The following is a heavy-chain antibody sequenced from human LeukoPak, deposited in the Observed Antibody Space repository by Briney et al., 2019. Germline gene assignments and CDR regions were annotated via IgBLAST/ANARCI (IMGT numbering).Heavy chain of an antibody. CDR3: ARHGGAFGSSWYSGY. CDR2: INAGNGNT. Sequence: ASVKVSCKASGYTFTSYAMHWVRQAPGQRLEWMGWINAGNGNTKYSQKFQGRVTITRDTSASTAYMELSSLRSEDTTVYYCARHGGAFGSSWYSGYWGQGTLVTVSS. V-gene: IGHV1-3*01. D-gene: IGHD6-13*01. J-gene: IGHJ4*02. CDR1: GYTFTSYA.